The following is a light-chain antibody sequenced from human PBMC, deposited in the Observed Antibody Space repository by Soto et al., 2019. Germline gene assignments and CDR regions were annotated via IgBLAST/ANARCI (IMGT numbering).Light chain of an antibody. CDR2: DTT. V-gene: IGLV1-40*01. CDR1: SSNIGADYD. J-gene: IGLJ1*01. CDR3: QSYDSSLSSYV. Sequence: QSALTQPPSVSGAPGQRVTVACTGSSSNIGADYDVHWYQQLPRTAPKLLIYDTTNRPSGVPVRFSGSKSGTSASLAITGLQAEDEADQFCQSYDSSLSSYVYGRGTKVTVL.